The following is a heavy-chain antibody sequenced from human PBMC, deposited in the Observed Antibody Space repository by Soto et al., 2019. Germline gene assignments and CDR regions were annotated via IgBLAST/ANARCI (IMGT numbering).Heavy chain of an antibody. CDR3: ARDGYYDFWSGYYIYGMDV. V-gene: IGHV4-4*07. D-gene: IGHD3-3*01. CDR2: IYTSGST. J-gene: IGHJ6*02. CDR1: GGSISGYY. Sequence: PSETLSLTCTVSGGSISGYYWSWIRQPAGKGLEWIGRIYTSGSTNYNPSLKSRVTMSVDTSKNQFSLKLSSVTAADTAVYYCARDGYYDFWSGYYIYGMDVWGQGTTVTVSS.